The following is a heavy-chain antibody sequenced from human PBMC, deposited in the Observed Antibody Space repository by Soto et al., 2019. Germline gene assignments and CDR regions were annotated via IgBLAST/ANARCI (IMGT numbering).Heavy chain of an antibody. Sequence: QVQLVESGGGVVQPGRSLRLSCAASGFTFSSYTMHWVRQAPGKGLDWVALISYDGSNKYYADSVKGRFTISRDNSKNTLYLQMNSMRAEDKAVYYCARSYFDWGYYYYGMDVWGQGTTVTVSS. V-gene: IGHV3-30-3*01. CDR2: ISYDGSNK. CDR1: GFTFSSYT. J-gene: IGHJ6*02. CDR3: ARSYFDWGYYYYGMDV. D-gene: IGHD3-9*01.